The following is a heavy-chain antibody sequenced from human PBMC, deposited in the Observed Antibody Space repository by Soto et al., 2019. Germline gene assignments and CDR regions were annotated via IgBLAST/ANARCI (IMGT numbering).Heavy chain of an antibody. J-gene: IGHJ3*01. CDR1: GFTFSDHY. D-gene: IGHD5-12*01. Sequence: XGSLRLSFAASGFTFSDHYMDWVRQAPGRGLDWVGLIRDKTHSYTAEYAASVKGRFSISRDDSKNSLYLQMNSLKIEDTAVYFCARVALEAAANRYSFDVWGQGTVVTVSS. V-gene: IGHV3-72*01. CDR3: ARVALEAAANRYSFDV. CDR2: IRDKTHSYTA.